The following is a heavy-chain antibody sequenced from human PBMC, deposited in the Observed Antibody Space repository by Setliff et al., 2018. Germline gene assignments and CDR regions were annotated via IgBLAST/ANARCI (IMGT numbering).Heavy chain of an antibody. CDR2: IIPIFGTT. CDR1: GGSFSTYA. CDR3: ARMGGSPPAAVDYYYYYMDV. Sequence: SVKVSCKASGGSFSTYAISWARQAPGQGLEWMGVIIPIFGTTNNAQKFQGRVTITADESTSTAYMELSSLRSEDTAVYYCARMGGSPPAAVDYYYYYMDVWGKGTTVTVSS. J-gene: IGHJ6*03. V-gene: IGHV1-69*13. D-gene: IGHD1-26*01.